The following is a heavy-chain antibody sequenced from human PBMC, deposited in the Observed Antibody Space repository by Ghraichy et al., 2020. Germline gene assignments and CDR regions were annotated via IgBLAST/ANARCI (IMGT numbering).Heavy chain of an antibody. Sequence: GGSLRLSCAASGFTFSSYAMSWVRQAPGKGLEWVSAISGSGGSTYYADSVKGRFTISRDNSKNTLYLQMNSLRAEDTAVYYCAKMVEYYGSGSPWHWGQGTLVTVSS. CDR2: ISGSGGST. J-gene: IGHJ4*02. CDR1: GFTFSSYA. V-gene: IGHV3-23*01. CDR3: AKMVEYYGSGSPWH. D-gene: IGHD3-10*01.